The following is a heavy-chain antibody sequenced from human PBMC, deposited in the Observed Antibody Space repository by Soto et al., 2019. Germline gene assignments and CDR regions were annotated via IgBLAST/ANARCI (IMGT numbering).Heavy chain of an antibody. CDR2: IYYSGST. CDR1: GGSISSGGYY. D-gene: IGHD3-22*01. CDR3: ARFGRSGYRPNPFDY. Sequence: QVQLQESGPGLVKPSQTLSLTCTVSGGSISSGGYYWSWIRQHPGKGLEWIGYIYYSGSTYYNPSLKSRVTISVDTSKNQFSLKLSSVPAADTAVYYCARFGRSGYRPNPFDYWGQGTLVTVSS. J-gene: IGHJ4*02. V-gene: IGHV4-31*03.